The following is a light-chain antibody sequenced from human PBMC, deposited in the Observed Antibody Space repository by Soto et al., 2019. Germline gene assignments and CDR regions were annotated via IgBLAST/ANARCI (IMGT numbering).Light chain of an antibody. CDR2: DVS. J-gene: IGLJ3*02. CDR1: SSDVGAYNY. CDR3: FSYAGSYTLCV. Sequence: QSALTQPRSVSGSPGQSVTISCTGTSSDVGAYNYVSWYQQHPGKAPKLIIYDVSKRPSGVPDRFSGSKSGNTASLTIPGLQADDEADYYCFSYAGSYTLCVFGGGTKLTGL. V-gene: IGLV2-11*01.